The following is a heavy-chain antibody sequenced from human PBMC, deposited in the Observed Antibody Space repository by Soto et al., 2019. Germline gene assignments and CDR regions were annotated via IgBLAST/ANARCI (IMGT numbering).Heavy chain of an antibody. CDR1: GFTFTSSA. Sequence: QMQLVQSGPEVKKPGTSVKVSCKASGFTFTSSAMQWVRQARGQRLEWIGWIVVGSGNTNYAQKFQERVTITRDMSTSTAYRELSSLRSEDTAVYYCAAARGYSYGYTPYYYGMDVWAQGTTVTVSS. CDR2: IVVGSGNT. V-gene: IGHV1-58*02. D-gene: IGHD5-18*01. CDR3: AAARGYSYGYTPYYYGMDV. J-gene: IGHJ6*02.